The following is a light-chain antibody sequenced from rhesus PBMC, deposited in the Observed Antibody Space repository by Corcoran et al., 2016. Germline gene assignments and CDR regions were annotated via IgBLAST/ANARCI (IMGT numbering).Light chain of an antibody. V-gene: IGKV1-22*01. J-gene: IGKJ1*01. CDR2: KAS. CDR1: QGISSW. CDR3: LQYASTPWT. Sequence: DIQMTQSPSSLSASVGDTVTITCQASQGISSWLAWYPQNPGNAPKVLNYKASSLQGGVPSMFSGSGSGTDFKLTISNLQPEDFATYYCLQYASTPWTFGPGTKVEIK.